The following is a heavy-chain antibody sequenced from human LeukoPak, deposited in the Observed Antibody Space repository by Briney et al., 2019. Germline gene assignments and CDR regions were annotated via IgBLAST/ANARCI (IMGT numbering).Heavy chain of an antibody. V-gene: IGHV3-23*01. J-gene: IGHJ4*02. CDR1: GFTFRSYA. Sequence: GGSLRLSCAASGFTFRSYAIYWVRQAPGKGLEWVSGISGSGGDTYFADSVKGRFTISRDNSKNTVFLQMDSLRAEDTAVYYCAREDTEVVPGAPSFDYWGQGTLVTVSS. CDR3: AREDTEVVPGAPSFDY. D-gene: IGHD2-2*01. CDR2: ISGSGGDT.